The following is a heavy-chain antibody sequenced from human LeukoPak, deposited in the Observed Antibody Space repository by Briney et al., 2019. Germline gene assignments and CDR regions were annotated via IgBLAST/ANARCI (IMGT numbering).Heavy chain of an antibody. CDR2: INGDGRII. CDR3: ARDRVGAPAFDY. D-gene: IGHD1-26*01. CDR1: GFTFSSNW. J-gene: IGHJ4*02. V-gene: IGHV3-74*03. Sequence: PGGSLSLSCAASGFTFSSNWMHWVRQAPGKGLVWISRINGDGRIIEHAESVKGRFTISRDNADNTLHLQMNSLRAEDTAVYHCARDRVGAPAFDYWGQGTLVTVSS.